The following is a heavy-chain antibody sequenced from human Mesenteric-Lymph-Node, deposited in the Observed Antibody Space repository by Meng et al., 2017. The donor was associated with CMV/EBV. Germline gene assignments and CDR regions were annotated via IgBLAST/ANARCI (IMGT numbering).Heavy chain of an antibody. CDR2: IIPLSHTP. CDR3: VRGFPYYDIFTQSTTYDDSQD. V-gene: IGHV1-69*01. D-gene: IGHD3-9*01. Sequence: FTWVRQSPGQRPQWVGGIIPLSHTPIYAPNFEDRVTISADDSTSTAYMELSGLTSDDTAVYYCVRGFPYYDIFTQSTTYDDSQDWGQGTLVTVSS. J-gene: IGHJ1*01.